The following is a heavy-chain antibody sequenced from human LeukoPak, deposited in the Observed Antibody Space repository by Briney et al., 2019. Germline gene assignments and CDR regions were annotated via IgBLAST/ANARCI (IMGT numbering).Heavy chain of an antibody. CDR3: VGHYYDSSGYFDY. V-gene: IGHV3-64D*06. CDR1: GFTFSSCA. CDR2: ISSNGGST. D-gene: IGHD3-22*01. Sequence: PGGSLRLSCSASGFTFSSCAMHWVRQAPGKGLEYVSAISSNGGSTYYADSVKGRFTISRDNSKNTLYLQMSSLRAEDTAVYYCVGHYYDSSGYFDYWGQGTLVTVSS. J-gene: IGHJ4*02.